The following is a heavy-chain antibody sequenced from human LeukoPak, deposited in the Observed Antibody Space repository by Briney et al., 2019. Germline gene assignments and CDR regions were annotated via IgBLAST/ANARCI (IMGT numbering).Heavy chain of an antibody. Sequence: PGGSLRLSCAASGFTFSSYGMHWVRQAPGKGLEGVAFIRYDGSNKYYADSLKGRFTISRDNAKNTLFLQVDSLRVEDTAIYYCSYSLNYWGQGTLVTVSS. D-gene: IGHD2-21*01. CDR1: GFTFSSYG. V-gene: IGHV3-30*02. CDR2: IRYDGSNK. J-gene: IGHJ4*02. CDR3: SYSLNY.